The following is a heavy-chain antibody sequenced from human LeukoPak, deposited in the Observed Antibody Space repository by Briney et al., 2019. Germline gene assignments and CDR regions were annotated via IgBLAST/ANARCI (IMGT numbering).Heavy chain of an antibody. CDR1: GGSISSSSYY. CDR3: ARVGRDYGDYVYYFDY. CDR2: IYYSGST. J-gene: IGHJ4*02. V-gene: IGHV4-61*01. D-gene: IGHD4-17*01. Sequence: SETLSLTCTVSGGSISSSSYYWSWIRQPPGKGLEWIGYIYYSGSTNYNPSLKSRVTISVDTSKNQFSLKLSSVTAADTAVYYCARVGRDYGDYVYYFDYWGQGTLVTVSS.